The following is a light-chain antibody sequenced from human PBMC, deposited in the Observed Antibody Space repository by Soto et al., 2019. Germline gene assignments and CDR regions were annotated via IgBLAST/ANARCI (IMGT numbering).Light chain of an antibody. V-gene: IGKV3-20*01. CDR3: QHYGRTSWT. CDR1: QSVSTNF. Sequence: EIVLTQSPGTLSLSPGEGATLSCRASQSVSTNFFAWYQQKPGQAPRLLIYGASTRATGIPDRFSGSGSGTDLTLTNSSLEREGFAVYYCQHYGRTSWTFGQGTKGEI. J-gene: IGKJ1*01. CDR2: GAS.